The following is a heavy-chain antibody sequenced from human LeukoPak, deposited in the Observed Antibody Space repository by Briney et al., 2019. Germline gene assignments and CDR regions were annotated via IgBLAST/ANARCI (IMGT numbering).Heavy chain of an antibody. J-gene: IGHJ4*02. CDR3: ARGGGSWTGSYFDY. Sequence: SETLSFTCTVSGGSISSYYWSWIRQPPGKGLEWIGYIYYSGSTNYNPSLKSRVTISVDTSKNQFSLKLSSVTAADTAVYYCARGGGSWTGSYFDYWGQGTLVTVSS. CDR2: IYYSGST. D-gene: IGHD6-13*01. V-gene: IGHV4-59*12. CDR1: GGSISSYY.